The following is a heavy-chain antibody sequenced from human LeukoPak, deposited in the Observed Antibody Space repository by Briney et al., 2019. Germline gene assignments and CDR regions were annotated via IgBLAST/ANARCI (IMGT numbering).Heavy chain of an antibody. V-gene: IGHV3-30*02. CDR1: GFTFSSYG. CDR2: IRYDGSNK. CDR3: AKDLYGSGSYQIRLFDY. D-gene: IGHD3-10*01. J-gene: IGHJ4*02. Sequence: GGSLRLSCAASGFTFSSYGMHWVRQAPGKGLEWVAFIRYDGSNKFYADSVKGRFTISRDNSKNTLYLQMNSLRVEDAAVYYCAKDLYGSGSYQIRLFDYWGQGTLVTVSS.